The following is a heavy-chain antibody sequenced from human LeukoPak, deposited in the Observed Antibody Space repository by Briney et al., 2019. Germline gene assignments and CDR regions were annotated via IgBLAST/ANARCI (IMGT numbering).Heavy chain of an antibody. CDR1: GFTFSSYS. Sequence: GGSLRFSCEASGFTFSSYSMNWVRQAPGKGLEGVSYISSSSSTIYCADSVKGRFTISRDNAKNSLYLQMNSLRVEDTAVYYCARPRSGYYMDVWGKGTTVTVSS. CDR2: ISSSSSTI. CDR3: ARPRSGYYMDV. D-gene: IGHD3-3*01. J-gene: IGHJ6*03. V-gene: IGHV3-48*01.